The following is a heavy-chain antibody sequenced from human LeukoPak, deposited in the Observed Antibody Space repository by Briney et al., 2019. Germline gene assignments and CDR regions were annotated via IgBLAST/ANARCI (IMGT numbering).Heavy chain of an antibody. J-gene: IGHJ4*02. CDR1: GGTFSSYA. Sequence: SVKVSCKASGGTFSSYAISWVRQAPGQGLEWMGGIIPIFGTANYAQKFQGRVTITTDESTGTAYMELSSLRSEDTAVYYCAKHYSITGSGWYYFDYWGQGTLVTVSS. V-gene: IGHV1-69*05. CDR3: AKHYSITGSGWYYFDY. CDR2: IIPIFGTA. D-gene: IGHD6-19*01.